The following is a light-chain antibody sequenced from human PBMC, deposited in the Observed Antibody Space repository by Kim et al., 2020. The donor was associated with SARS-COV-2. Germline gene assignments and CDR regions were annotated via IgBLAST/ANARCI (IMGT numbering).Light chain of an antibody. CDR2: AGS. J-gene: IGLJ2*01. V-gene: IGLV2-8*01. Sequence: GQSVTIASTGTSGDVGGTNDDSWHQQQPGKAPKLMIYAGSGRPSGVPGRVSCSKSGNTASLTVSGLQPEDEADYYCSSNAGSNGVVFGGGTKLTVL. CDR3: SSNAGSNGVV. CDR1: SGDVGGTND.